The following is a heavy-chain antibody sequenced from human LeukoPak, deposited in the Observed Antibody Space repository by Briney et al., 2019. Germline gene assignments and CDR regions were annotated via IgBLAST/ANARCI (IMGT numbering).Heavy chain of an antibody. CDR1: GGSISSYY. V-gene: IGHV4-4*09. J-gene: IGHJ4*02. Sequence: PSETLSLTCTVSGGSISSYYWSWIRQPPGKGLEWIGYIYTSGSTNYNPSLKSRVTISVDTSKNQFSLKLSSVTAADTAVYYCAGTYYYDSSGYYPWYFDYWGQGTLVTVSS. CDR2: IYTSGST. CDR3: AGTYYYDSSGYYPWYFDY. D-gene: IGHD3-22*01.